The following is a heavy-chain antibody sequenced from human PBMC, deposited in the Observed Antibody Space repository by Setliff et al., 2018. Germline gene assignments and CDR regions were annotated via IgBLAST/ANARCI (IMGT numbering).Heavy chain of an antibody. Sequence: SETLSLTCIVSNYSISTDYYWGWIRQPPGKGLEWIGSIQRAGSTFYNPSLKSRVTISMDTSKNHFSLKLSSLRSEDTAVYYCARAYSSSWYLYYYYGMDVWGQGTTVTVSS. J-gene: IGHJ6*02. CDR1: NYSISTDYY. D-gene: IGHD6-13*01. V-gene: IGHV4-38-2*02. CDR2: IQRAGST. CDR3: ARAYSSSWYLYYYYGMDV.